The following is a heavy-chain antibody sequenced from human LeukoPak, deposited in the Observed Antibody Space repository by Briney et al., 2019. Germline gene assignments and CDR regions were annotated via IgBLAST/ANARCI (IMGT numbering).Heavy chain of an antibody. CDR1: GDSIRSNNYY. CDR3: QSRFMEWLLDY. CDR2: IYDTGST. J-gene: IGHJ4*02. Sequence: SETLSLTCTVSGDSIRSNNYYWGWIRQPPGKGLEWIGSIYDTGSTFYNPSLKSRVIISVDTSKNQFSLKLSSVTAADTAVYYCQSRFMEWLLDYWGQGTLVTVSS. V-gene: IGHV4-39*01. D-gene: IGHD3-3*01.